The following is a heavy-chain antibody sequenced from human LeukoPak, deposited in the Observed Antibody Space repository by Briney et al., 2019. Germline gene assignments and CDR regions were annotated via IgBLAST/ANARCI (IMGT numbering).Heavy chain of an antibody. CDR3: ARTGTGGDLDI. Sequence: AGGSLRLSCAASGFTFSSHWLHWVRQAPGKGLVWVSRINSDGTSTIYADSVKGRSTISRDNAKSTVYLQMNSLRAEDTAVYYCARTGTGGDLDIWGQGTMVTVSS. J-gene: IGHJ3*02. D-gene: IGHD2-8*02. V-gene: IGHV3-74*01. CDR1: GFTFSSHW. CDR2: INSDGTST.